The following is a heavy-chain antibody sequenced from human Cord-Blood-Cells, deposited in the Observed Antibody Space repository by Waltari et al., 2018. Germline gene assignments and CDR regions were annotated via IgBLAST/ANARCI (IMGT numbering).Heavy chain of an antibody. CDR1: GYTFTADS. J-gene: IGHJ4*02. CDR2: INPNSGGT. CDR3: ARDSGTGTTKFDFDY. D-gene: IGHD1-1*01. Sequence: QVQLVQSGAEVKKPGASVKVSCKASGYTFTADSIPLVRQGPGQGLEWMGWINPNSGGTNYAQKFQGRVTMTRDTSISTAYMELSRLRSDDTAVYYCARDSGTGTTKFDFDYWGQGTLVTVSS. V-gene: IGHV1-2*02.